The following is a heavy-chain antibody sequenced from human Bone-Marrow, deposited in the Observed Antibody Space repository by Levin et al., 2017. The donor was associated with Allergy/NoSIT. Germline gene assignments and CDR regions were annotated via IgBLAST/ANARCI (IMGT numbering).Heavy chain of an antibody. J-gene: IGHJ6*02. CDR2: VSAYSGNT. CDR1: GYTFTTYG. V-gene: IGHV1-18*01. Sequence: ASVKVSCKASGYTFTTYGLTWVRQAPGQGLEWMGWVSAYSGNTNYALNLQDRVTMTTDTATNTAYMQLTTLRSDDTAIYYCARGHFPYYYYGMDVWGQGTTVVVSS. CDR3: ARGHFPYYYYGMDV.